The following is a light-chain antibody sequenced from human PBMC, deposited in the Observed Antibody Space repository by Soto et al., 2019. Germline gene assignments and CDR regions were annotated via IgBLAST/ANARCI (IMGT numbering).Light chain of an antibody. V-gene: IGLV1-47*01. CDR3: AAWDDSLSGHVV. CDR2: RNN. J-gene: IGLJ2*01. Sequence: VLTQPPSASGTPGQRVTLSCSGSSSNIGSNYVYWYQQLPGTAPKLLIYRNNQRPSGVPDRFSGSKSGTSASLAISGLRSEDEADYYCAAWDDSLSGHVVFGGGTKLTVL. CDR1: SSNIGSNY.